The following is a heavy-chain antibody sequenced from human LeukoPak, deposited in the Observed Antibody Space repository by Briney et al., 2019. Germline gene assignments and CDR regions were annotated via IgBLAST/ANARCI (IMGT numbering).Heavy chain of an antibody. J-gene: IGHJ5*02. Sequence: ASVKVSCKASGYTFTNYDINWVRLATGQGLEWMGRINPNSGGTNYAQKFQGRVTMTRDTSISTAYMELSRLRSDDTAVYYCARGTPLRCSGGSCYSRWFDPWGQGTLVTVSS. V-gene: IGHV1-2*06. CDR2: INPNSGGT. CDR3: ARGTPLRCSGGSCYSRWFDP. D-gene: IGHD2-15*01. CDR1: GYTFTNYD.